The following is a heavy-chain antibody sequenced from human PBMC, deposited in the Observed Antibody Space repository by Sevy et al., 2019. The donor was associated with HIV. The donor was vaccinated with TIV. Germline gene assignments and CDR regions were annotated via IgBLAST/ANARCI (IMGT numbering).Heavy chain of an antibody. CDR1: GFTFSSYA. J-gene: IGHJ4*02. CDR2: ISYDGSNK. Sequence: GGSLRLSCAASGFTFSSYAMHWVRQAPGKGLEWVAVISYDGSNKYYADSVKGRFTISIDNSKNTLYLQMNSLRAEDTTVYYFARGYYYDSSGYLGGYYFDYWGQGTLVTVSS. D-gene: IGHD3-22*01. CDR3: ARGYYYDSSGYLGGYYFDY. V-gene: IGHV3-30*04.